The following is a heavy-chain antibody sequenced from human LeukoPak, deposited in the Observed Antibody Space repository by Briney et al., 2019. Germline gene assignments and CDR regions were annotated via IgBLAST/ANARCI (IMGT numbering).Heavy chain of an antibody. J-gene: IGHJ5*02. CDR3: AKGFDCSSTSCYLS. V-gene: IGHV3-21*04. D-gene: IGHD2-2*01. Sequence: PGGSLRLSCAASGFIFSTYSMSWVRQAPGRGLEWVASISSRSSYIYYADSVKGRFTISRDNAKNSLYLQMNSLRAEDTAVYYCAKGFDCSSTSCYLSWGQGTLVTVSS. CDR2: ISSRSSYI. CDR1: GFIFSTYS.